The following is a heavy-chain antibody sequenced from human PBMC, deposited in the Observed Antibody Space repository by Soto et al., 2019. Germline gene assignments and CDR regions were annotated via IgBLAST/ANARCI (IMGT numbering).Heavy chain of an antibody. CDR3: ARESGGAPATLASSYFYMDV. Sequence: GASVKVSCKTSGDSFNDYYIHWVRQAPGQGLEWMGWINPNGGVTKYAQKFQGRVTVTRDTSIRTVYLELSSLRSDDTAVYYCARESGGAPATLASSYFYMDVWGKGTTVTVS. D-gene: IGHD1-26*01. J-gene: IGHJ6*03. V-gene: IGHV1-2*02. CDR2: INPNGGVT. CDR1: GDSFNDYY.